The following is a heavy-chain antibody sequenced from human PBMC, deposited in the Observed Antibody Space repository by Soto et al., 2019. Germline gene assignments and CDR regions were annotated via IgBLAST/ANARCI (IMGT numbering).Heavy chain of an antibody. D-gene: IGHD2-2*01. V-gene: IGHV1-18*04. CDR1: GYTFTSYG. Sequence: QVQLVQSGAEVKKPGASVKVSCKASGYTFTSYGISWVRQAPGQGLEWMGWISAYNGNTNYAQKLQGRVNMPTHTSPSTAYMELRSLRSDDTAVYYCARVVVVVPAAPRGWFDPWGQGTLVTVSS. CDR2: ISAYNGNT. J-gene: IGHJ5*02. CDR3: ARVVVVVPAAPRGWFDP.